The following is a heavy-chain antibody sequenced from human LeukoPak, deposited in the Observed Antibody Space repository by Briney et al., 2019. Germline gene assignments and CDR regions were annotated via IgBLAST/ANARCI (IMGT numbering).Heavy chain of an antibody. CDR3: ATATSGCYSSGFDP. CDR1: GYTFTSYD. J-gene: IGHJ5*02. V-gene: IGHV1-8*01. Sequence: ASVKVSCKASGYTFTSYDINWVRQATGQGLEWMGWMNPNSGDTAYAQKFQGRVTMTRDTSISTAYMELSSLRSEDTAVYYCATATSGCYSSGFDPGGKETLVTVSS. CDR2: MNPNSGDT. D-gene: IGHD6-25*01.